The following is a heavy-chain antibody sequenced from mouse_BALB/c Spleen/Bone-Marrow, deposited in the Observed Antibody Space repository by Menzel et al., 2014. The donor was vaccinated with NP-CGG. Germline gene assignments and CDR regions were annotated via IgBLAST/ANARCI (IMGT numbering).Heavy chain of an antibody. V-gene: IGHV14-4*02. J-gene: IGHJ4*01. CDR3: NGNYYAMDY. CDR2: IDPENGDT. CDR1: GFNIKDYY. Sequence: KKSGAELVRSGASAKLSCTASGFNIKDYYMHWVKQRPEQGLEWIGWIDPENGDTEYAPKFQGKATMTADTSSNTAYLQLSSLTVEDTAVYYCNGNYYAMDYWGQGSSVTVSS. D-gene: IGHD2-1*01.